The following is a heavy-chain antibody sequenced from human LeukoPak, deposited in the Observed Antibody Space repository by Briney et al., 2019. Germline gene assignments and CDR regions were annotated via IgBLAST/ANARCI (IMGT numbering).Heavy chain of an antibody. V-gene: IGHV3-21*01. J-gene: IGHJ3*02. CDR2: ISSSSSYI. Sequence: GGSLRLSCAASGFTFSSYSMNWVRQAPGKGLEWVSSISSSSSYIYYADSVKGRFTISRDNAKNSLYLQMNSLRAEDTAVYYCARAGRYSYDSSGYYYDAIDIWGQGTMVTVSS. D-gene: IGHD3-22*01. CDR3: ARAGRYSYDSSGYYYDAIDI. CDR1: GFTFSSYS.